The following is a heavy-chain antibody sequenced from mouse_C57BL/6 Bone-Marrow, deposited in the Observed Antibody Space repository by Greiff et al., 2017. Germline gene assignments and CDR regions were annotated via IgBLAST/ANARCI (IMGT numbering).Heavy chain of an antibody. V-gene: IGHV1-61*01. J-gene: IGHJ3*01. Sequence: QVQLQQPGAELVRPGSSVKLSCKASGYTFTSYWMDWVKQRPGQGLEWIGNIYPSDSETHYNQKFKDKATLTVDKTTSTAYMQLSSLTSEDSAVYYCARGEAFAYWGQGTLVTVSA. CDR3: ARGEAFAY. CDR1: GYTFTSYW. CDR2: IYPSDSET.